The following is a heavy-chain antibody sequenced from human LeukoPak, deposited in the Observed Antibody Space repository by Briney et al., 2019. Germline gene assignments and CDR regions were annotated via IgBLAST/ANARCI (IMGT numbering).Heavy chain of an antibody. V-gene: IGHV3-64*01. D-gene: IGHD3-3*01. CDR3: ARVDRRFLEWLGAFDI. J-gene: IGHJ3*02. CDR1: GFTFSSYA. CDR2: ISSNGGST. Sequence: GGSLRLSCAASGFTFSSYAMHWVRQAPGKGLEYVSAISSNGGSTYYANSVEGRFTISRDNSKNTLYLQMGSLRAEDMAVYYCARVDRRFLEWLGAFDIWGQGTMVTVSS.